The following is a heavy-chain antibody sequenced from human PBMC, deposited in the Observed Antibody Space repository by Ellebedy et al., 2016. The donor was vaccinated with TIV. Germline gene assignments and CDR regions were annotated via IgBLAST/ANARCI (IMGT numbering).Heavy chain of an antibody. CDR3: ARAGSIQLWLDY. CDR2: INHSGST. J-gene: IGHJ4*02. Sequence: MPGGSLRLSCAVYGGSFSGYYWSWIRQPPGKGLEWIGEINHSGSTYYNPSLKSRVTISVDRSKNQFSLKLSSVTAADTAVYYCARAGSIQLWLDYWGQGTLVTVSS. CDR1: GGSFSGYY. D-gene: IGHD5-18*01. V-gene: IGHV4-34*01.